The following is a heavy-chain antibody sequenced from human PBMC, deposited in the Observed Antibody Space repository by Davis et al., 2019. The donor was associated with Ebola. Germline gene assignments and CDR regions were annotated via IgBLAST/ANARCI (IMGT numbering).Heavy chain of an antibody. CDR2: ISSSSSYI. Sequence: PGGSLRLSCAASGFTFSSYSMNWVRQAPGKGLEWVSSISSSSSYIYYADSVKGRFTISRDNAKNSLYLQMNSLRAEDTAVYYCARDVTPYSSGWYRLGYGMDVWGQGTTVTVSS. J-gene: IGHJ6*02. D-gene: IGHD6-19*01. CDR1: GFTFSSYS. V-gene: IGHV3-21*01. CDR3: ARDVTPYSSGWYRLGYGMDV.